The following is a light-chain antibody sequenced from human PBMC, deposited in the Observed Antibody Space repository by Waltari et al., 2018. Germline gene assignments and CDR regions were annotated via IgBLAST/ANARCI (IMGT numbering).Light chain of an antibody. V-gene: IGKV1-39*01. CDR2: AAS. Sequence: DIQMTQSPSSLSASVGDRVTITCRASQSISSYLNWYQQKPGQAPKLLIYAASSLTSGVPSRFSGSGSETDFTLTISSLQPEDFATYYCQHSYSTPLTFGGGTKVEIK. CDR1: QSISSY. CDR3: QHSYSTPLT. J-gene: IGKJ4*01.